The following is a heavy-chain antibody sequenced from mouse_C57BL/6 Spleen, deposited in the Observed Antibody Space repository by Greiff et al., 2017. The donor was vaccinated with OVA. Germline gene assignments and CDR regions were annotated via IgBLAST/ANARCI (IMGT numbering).Heavy chain of an antibody. V-gene: IGHV2-5*01. CDR3: AKNAGTELDWYFDV. D-gene: IGHD4-1*01. Sequence: VMLVESGPGLVQPSQSLSITCTVSGFSLTSYGVHWVRQSPGKGLEWLGVIWRGGSTDYNAAFMSRLSITKDNTKSQVFFKMNSLQADDTAIYYCAKNAGTELDWYFDVWGTGTTVTVSS. J-gene: IGHJ1*03. CDR2: IWRGGST. CDR1: GFSLTSYG.